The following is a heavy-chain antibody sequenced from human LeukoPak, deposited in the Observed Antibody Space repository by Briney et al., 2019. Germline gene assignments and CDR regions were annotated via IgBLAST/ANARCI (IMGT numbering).Heavy chain of an antibody. J-gene: IGHJ6*03. CDR1: GGTFSSYA. CDR3: AGGCSGGSCYSYCYYYMDV. D-gene: IGHD2-15*01. CDR2: IIPIFGTA. Sequence: GASVKVSCKASGGTFSSYAISWVRQAPGQGLEWMGGIIPIFGTANYAQKFQGRVTITADKSTSTAYMELSSLRSEDTAVYYCAGGCSGGSCYSYCYYYMDVWGKGTTVTVSS. V-gene: IGHV1-69*06.